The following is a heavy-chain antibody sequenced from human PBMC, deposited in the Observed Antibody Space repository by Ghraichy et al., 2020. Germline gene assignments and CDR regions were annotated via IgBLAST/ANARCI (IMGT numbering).Heavy chain of an antibody. CDR2: IYYSGIT. Sequence: SETLSLTCTVSGGSISTDGYYWTWIRHHPGKGLEWIGCIYYSGITSYNPSLRSRTSISVEASKNQFYLKLTSVTAADTAVYYCARICYRGPESWFDPWGQGILVAFSS. CDR3: ARICYRGPESWFDP. V-gene: IGHV4-31*03. CDR1: GGSISTDGYY. D-gene: IGHD3-16*02. J-gene: IGHJ5*02.